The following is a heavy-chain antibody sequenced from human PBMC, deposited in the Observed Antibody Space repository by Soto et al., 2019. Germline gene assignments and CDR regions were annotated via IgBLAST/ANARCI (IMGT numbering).Heavy chain of an antibody. CDR3: ARQGGFGELLFYYYGMDV. J-gene: IGHJ6*02. D-gene: IGHD3-10*01. CDR2: IDPSDSYT. CDR1: GYSFTSYW. V-gene: IGHV5-10-1*01. Sequence: GESLKISCKVSGYSFTSYWISWVRQMPGKGLEWMGRIDPSDSYTNYSPSFQGHVTISADKSISTAYLQWSSLKASDTAMYYCARQGGFGELLFYYYGMDVWGQGTTVTVSS.